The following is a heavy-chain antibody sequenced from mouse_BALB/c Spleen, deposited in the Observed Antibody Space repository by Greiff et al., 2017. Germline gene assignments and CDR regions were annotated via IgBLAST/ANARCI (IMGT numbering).Heavy chain of an antibody. CDR3: TRENYRYDWYFDV. Sequence: EVKLQESGGGLVKPGGSLKLSCAASGFTFSSYTMSWVRQTPEKRLEWVATISSGGSYTYYPDSVKGRFTISRDNAKNTLYLQMSSLKSEDTAMYYCTRENYRYDWYFDVWGAGTTVTVSS. V-gene: IGHV5-6-4*01. CDR1: GFTFSSYT. CDR2: ISSGGSYT. J-gene: IGHJ1*01. D-gene: IGHD2-14*01.